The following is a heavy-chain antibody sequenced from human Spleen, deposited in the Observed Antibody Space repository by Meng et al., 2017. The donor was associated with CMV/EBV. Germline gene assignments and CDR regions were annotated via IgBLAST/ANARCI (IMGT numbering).Heavy chain of an antibody. Sequence: ASVKVSCKASGYTFSDYYIHWVRQAPGQGLEWMGWTNPNSGDTNFAQNFQGRVTMTRDTSISTAYMELSRLRSDDTAVYYCARERATVTTGFDYWGQGTLVTVSS. J-gene: IGHJ4*02. D-gene: IGHD4-11*01. CDR3: ARERATVTTGFDY. CDR1: GYTFSDYY. CDR2: TNPNSGDT. V-gene: IGHV1-2*02.